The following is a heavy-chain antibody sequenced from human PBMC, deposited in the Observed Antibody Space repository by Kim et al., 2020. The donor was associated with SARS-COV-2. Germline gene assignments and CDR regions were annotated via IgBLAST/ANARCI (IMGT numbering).Heavy chain of an antibody. CDR2: ISGSGGST. J-gene: IGHJ4*02. CDR3: GKAINYDSSGYTDY. V-gene: IGHV3-23*01. Sequence: GGSLRLSCAASGFTFSSYAMSWVRQAPGKGLEWVSAISGSGGSTYYADSVKGRFTISRDNSKNTLYLQMNSLRAEDTAVYYCGKAINYDSSGYTDYWCQGTLVTVSS. D-gene: IGHD3-22*01. CDR1: GFTFSSYA.